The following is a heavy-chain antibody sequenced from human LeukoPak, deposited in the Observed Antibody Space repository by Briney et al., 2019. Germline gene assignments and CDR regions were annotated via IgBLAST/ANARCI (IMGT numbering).Heavy chain of an antibody. CDR1: GYSFTDFG. Sequence: ASVKVSCKASGYSFTDFGTSWVRQAPGQGLEWMGWISAYNGDTNYAQKLQGRVTMTTDASTSTAYMELRSLRSDDTAVYYCTRDLGVDTTMIFFDYWGQGSLVTVSS. J-gene: IGHJ4*02. CDR3: TRDLGVDTTMIFFDY. V-gene: IGHV1-18*01. CDR2: ISAYNGDT. D-gene: IGHD5-18*01.